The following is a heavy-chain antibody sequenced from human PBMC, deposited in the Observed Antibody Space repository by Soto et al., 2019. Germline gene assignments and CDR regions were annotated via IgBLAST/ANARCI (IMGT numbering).Heavy chain of an antibody. CDR2: IRSKAHNYAT. CDR3: TRPNEEMAFDF. V-gene: IGHV3-73*02. Sequence: EVQLVESGGDLVRSGGSLKVSCAASGFAFSGAAFHWVRQAPGKGLEWVGRIRSKAHNYATEYAASVKGRFTISGDDSRNTAYLQMNSLKVEDTAVYYCTRPNEEMAFDFWGQGTLVTVSS. CDR1: GFAFSGAA. D-gene: IGHD1-1*01. J-gene: IGHJ4*02.